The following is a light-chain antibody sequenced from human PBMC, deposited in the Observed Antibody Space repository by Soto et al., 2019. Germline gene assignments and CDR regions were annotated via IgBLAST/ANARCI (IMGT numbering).Light chain of an antibody. Sequence: QSALTQPASVSGSPGQSITISCTGTSRDVGGYNYVSWYQQHPGKAPKFMIYDVSNRPSGVSNRFSGSKSGNTASLTISGLQAEDEADYYCCSYTTSNTRQIVFGTGT. V-gene: IGLV2-14*01. CDR3: CSYTTSNTRQIV. CDR2: DVS. CDR1: SRDVGGYNY. J-gene: IGLJ1*01.